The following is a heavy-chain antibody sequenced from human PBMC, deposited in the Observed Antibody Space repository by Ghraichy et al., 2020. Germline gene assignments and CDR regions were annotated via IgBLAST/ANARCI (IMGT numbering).Heavy chain of an antibody. CDR1: GGSMSPYS. J-gene: IGHJ6*02. D-gene: IGHD4-23*01. V-gene: IGHV4-59*08. Sequence: SETLSLTCIVSGGSMSPYSWSWIRQPPGKGLEWIGYSFHSGSANYNPSLRSRVTISVDTSQNQFSLTVNSVTAADTAVYYCARHIDHGGNSLYYGMDVWGQGTTVIVSS. CDR3: ARHIDHGGNSLYYGMDV. CDR2: SFHSGSA.